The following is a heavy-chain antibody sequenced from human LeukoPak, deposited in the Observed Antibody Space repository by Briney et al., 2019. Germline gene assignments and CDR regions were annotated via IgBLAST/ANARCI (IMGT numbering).Heavy chain of an antibody. D-gene: IGHD5-12*01. CDR1: GFTVSSNY. J-gene: IGHJ5*02. CDR3: ARLRGYSGYGPKNWFDP. V-gene: IGHV3-53*01. CDR2: IYSGGSS. Sequence: GGSLRLSCAASGFTVSSNYMSWVRQAPGKGLEWVSVIYSGGSSYYADSVKGRFTISRDNSKNTLYLQMNSLRAEDTAVYYCARLRGYSGYGPKNWFDPWGQGTLVTVSS.